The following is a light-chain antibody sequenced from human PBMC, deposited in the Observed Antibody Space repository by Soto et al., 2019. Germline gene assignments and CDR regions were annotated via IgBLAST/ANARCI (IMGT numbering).Light chain of an antibody. Sequence: EIVLTQSPATLSLSPGERATLSCRASQSVSSYLAWYQQKPGQAPRLLIYDASNRATGIPARFSGRGSGTDFTLTISRLEPEDFAVYYCQQRSNWPRTFGQGTKLEIK. V-gene: IGKV3-11*01. CDR1: QSVSSY. CDR2: DAS. CDR3: QQRSNWPRT. J-gene: IGKJ2*01.